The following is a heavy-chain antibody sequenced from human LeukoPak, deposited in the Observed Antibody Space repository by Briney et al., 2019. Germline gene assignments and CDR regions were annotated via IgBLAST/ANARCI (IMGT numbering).Heavy chain of an antibody. CDR2: INSDGSWT. CDR3: AKGLGPGIWSGYYHFDY. V-gene: IGHV3-74*01. CDR1: GNYW. J-gene: IGHJ4*02. Sequence: PGGSLRLSCAASGNYWMHWVRQVPGKGLVWVSHINSDGSWTSYADSVKGRFTISKDNAKNTVYLQMNSLRAEDTAVYYCAKGLGPGIWSGYYHFDYWGQGTLVTVSS. D-gene: IGHD3-3*01.